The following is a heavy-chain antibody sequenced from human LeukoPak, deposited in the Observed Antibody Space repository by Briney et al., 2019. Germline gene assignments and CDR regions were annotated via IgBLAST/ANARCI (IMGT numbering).Heavy chain of an antibody. CDR1: GFTFSYYW. Sequence: GGSLRLSCTASGFTFSYYWMSWVRQAPGKGLEYVSTINSHGGSTYYADSVRGRFTISRDDSKNTLSLQMSSLRPEDTALYYCVRSSGSLNYNYYGMDVWGQGTTITVSS. CDR3: VRSSGSLNYNYYGMDV. J-gene: IGHJ6*02. CDR2: INSHGGST. D-gene: IGHD6-19*01. V-gene: IGHV3-64D*06.